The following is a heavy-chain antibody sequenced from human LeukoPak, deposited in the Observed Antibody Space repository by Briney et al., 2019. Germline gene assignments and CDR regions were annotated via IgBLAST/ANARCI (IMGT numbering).Heavy chain of an antibody. J-gene: IGHJ3*02. CDR1: GFTFSSYS. CDR2: ISRSSSYI. Sequence: GGSLRLSCAASGFTFSSYSMNWVRQAPGKGLEWVSSISRSSSYIYYADSVKGRFTISRGNAKNSLYLQMNSLRADDTAVYYCARDERIVEAIYAFDIWGQGTMVTVSS. V-gene: IGHV3-21*01. D-gene: IGHD1-26*01. CDR3: ARDERIVEAIYAFDI.